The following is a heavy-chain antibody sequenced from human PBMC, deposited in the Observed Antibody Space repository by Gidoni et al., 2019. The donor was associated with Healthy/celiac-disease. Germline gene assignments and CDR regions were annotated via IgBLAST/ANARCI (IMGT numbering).Heavy chain of an antibody. Sequence: EVQLLESGGVLVQPGGSLRLSCAASGFPFSSYAMSWVRQAPGQGLEWVSAISGSGGSTYYADSVKGRFTISRDNSKNTLYLQMNSLRAEDTAVYYCAKEGGGYYYYYMDVWGKGTTVTVSS. V-gene: IGHV3-23*01. D-gene: IGHD3-10*01. CDR1: GFPFSSYA. CDR3: AKEGGGYYYYYMDV. CDR2: ISGSGGST. J-gene: IGHJ6*03.